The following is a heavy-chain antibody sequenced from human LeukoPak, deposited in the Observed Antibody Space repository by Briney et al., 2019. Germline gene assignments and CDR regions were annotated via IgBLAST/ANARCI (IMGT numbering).Heavy chain of an antibody. D-gene: IGHD6-13*01. V-gene: IGHV1-2*02. CDR2: INPNSGGT. CDR3: ARDVNSWYDFDY. Sequence: ASMKVSCKTSGFTFTGHYMHWVRQAPGQGLEWMGWINPNSGGTNYAQKFQGRVTMTRDTSISTAYMELSRLRSDDTAVYYCARDVNSWYDFDYWGQGTLVTVSS. J-gene: IGHJ4*02. CDR1: GFTFTGHY.